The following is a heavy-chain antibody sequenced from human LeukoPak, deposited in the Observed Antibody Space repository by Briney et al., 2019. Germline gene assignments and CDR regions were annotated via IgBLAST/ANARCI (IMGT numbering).Heavy chain of an antibody. CDR3: AKDHSFDW. CDR2: ISYDGSNK. D-gene: IGHD4-11*01. V-gene: IGHV3-30*18. CDR1: EFTFSSYD. Sequence: GGSLRLSCAASEFTFSSYDIHWVRQAPGKGLEWVAVISYDGSNKYYADSVKGRFPISRDNSKNTLYLQMNSLTSEDTAVYYCAKDHSFDWWGQGTLVTVSS. J-gene: IGHJ4*02.